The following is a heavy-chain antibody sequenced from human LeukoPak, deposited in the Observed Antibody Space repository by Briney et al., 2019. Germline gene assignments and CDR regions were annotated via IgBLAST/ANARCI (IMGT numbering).Heavy chain of an antibody. D-gene: IGHD4-23*01. CDR2: INPSGGST. CDR3: AREGEDYGGNAGLRYFQH. Sequence: ASVKVSCKASGYTFTSYYMHWVRQAPVQGLEWMGIINPSGGSTSYAQKFQGRVTMTRDMSTSTVYMELSSLRSEDTAVYYCAREGEDYGGNAGLRYFQHWGQGTLVTVSS. J-gene: IGHJ1*01. CDR1: GYTFTSYY. V-gene: IGHV1-46*01.